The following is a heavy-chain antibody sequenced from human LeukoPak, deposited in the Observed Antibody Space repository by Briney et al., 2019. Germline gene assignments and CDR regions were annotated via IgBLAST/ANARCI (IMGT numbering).Heavy chain of an antibody. D-gene: IGHD3-10*01. CDR2: IYPGDADT. Sequence: HGESLKISCKGSGYSFTSYWIGWVRQMPGKGREGMGIIYPGDADTRYSPSFQGHVTISANKSISSAYLQWSSRKASDTAIYYYERRQPRGGDYMHVWGKGTTVTVSS. J-gene: IGHJ6*03. CDR1: GYSFTSYW. CDR3: ERRQPRGGDYMHV. V-gene: IGHV5-51*01.